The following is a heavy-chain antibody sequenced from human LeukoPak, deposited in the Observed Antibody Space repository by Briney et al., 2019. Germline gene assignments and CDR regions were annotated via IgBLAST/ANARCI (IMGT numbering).Heavy chain of an antibody. CDR1: GYTFTSYY. Sequence: ASVKVSCKASGYTFTSYYMHWVRQAPGQGLEWMGIINPSGGSTSYAQKFQGRVTMTRDISTSTVYMELSSLRSEDTAVYYCARGGITMVRGVISGTPFDPWGQGTLVTVSS. CDR3: ARGGITMVRGVISGTPFDP. V-gene: IGHV1-46*01. CDR2: INPSGGST. D-gene: IGHD3-10*01. J-gene: IGHJ5*02.